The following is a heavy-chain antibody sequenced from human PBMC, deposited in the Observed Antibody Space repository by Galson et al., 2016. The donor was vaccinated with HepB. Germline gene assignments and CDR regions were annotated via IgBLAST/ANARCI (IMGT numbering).Heavy chain of an antibody. CDR2: DYYGDNS. CDR1: GFIVSGNY. Sequence: SLRLSCAASGFIVSGNYMSWFRQAPGKGLEWVSVDYYGDNSYYADSVKGRFTISRDNSKNTLYLQMNSLRAEDTAVYYCARGSPNFGDYDYWGQGTLVTVSS. D-gene: IGHD4-17*01. V-gene: IGHV3-66*01. CDR3: ARGSPNFGDYDY. J-gene: IGHJ4*02.